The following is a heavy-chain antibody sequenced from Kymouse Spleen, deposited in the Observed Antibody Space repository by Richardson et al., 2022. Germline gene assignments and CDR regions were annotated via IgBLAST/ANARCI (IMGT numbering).Heavy chain of an antibody. CDR2: IWYDGSNK. CDR1: GFTFSSYG. V-gene: IGHV3-33*01. CDR3: AREYYGSGSYDFDY. J-gene: IGHJ4*02. D-gene: IGHD3-10*01. Sequence: QVQLVESGGGVVQPGRSLRLSCAASGFTFSSYGMHWVRQAPGKGLEWVAVIWYDGSNKYYADSVKGRFTISRDNSKNTLYLQMNSLRAEDTAVYYCAREYYGSGSYDFDYWGQGTLVTVSS.